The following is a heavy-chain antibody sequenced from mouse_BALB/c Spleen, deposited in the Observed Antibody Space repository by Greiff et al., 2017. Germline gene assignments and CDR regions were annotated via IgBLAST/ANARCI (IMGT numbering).Heavy chain of an antibody. J-gene: IGHJ2*01. CDR1: GYAFTNYL. CDR3: ARPSIYYGNYDY. D-gene: IGHD2-1*01. Sequence: VQLQQSGAELVRPGTSVKVSCKASGYAFTNYLIEWVKQRPGQGLEWIGVINPGSGGTNYNEKFKGKATLTADKSSSTAYMQLSSLTSDDSAVYFCARPSIYYGNYDYWGQGTTLTVSS. CDR2: INPGSGGT. V-gene: IGHV1-54*01.